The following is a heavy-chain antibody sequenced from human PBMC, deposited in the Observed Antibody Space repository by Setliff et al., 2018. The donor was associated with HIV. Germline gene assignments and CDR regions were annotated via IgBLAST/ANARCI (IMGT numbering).Heavy chain of an antibody. J-gene: IGHJ6*03. CDR3: ASSVGTSLYYYYYMDV. CDR2: ISTSGNSR. V-gene: IGHV3-11*04. Sequence: GGSLRLSCIASGFTFSDYYMNWIRQAPGKGLEWVAYISTSGNSRYYADSVKGRFTISRDNAKNSLYLQMNSLRAEDTAVYYCASSVGTSLYYYYYMDVWGKGTTVTVSS. D-gene: IGHD1-26*01. CDR1: GFTFSDYY.